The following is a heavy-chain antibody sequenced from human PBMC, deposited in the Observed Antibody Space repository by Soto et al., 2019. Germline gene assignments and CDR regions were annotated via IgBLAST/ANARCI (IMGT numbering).Heavy chain of an antibody. V-gene: IGHV1-46*01. D-gene: IGHD3-3*01. CDR3: ARGILGVVIIPYFDY. Sequence: ASVKVSCKTSGYTFTSYYMHWVRQAPGQGLEWMGIINPSGGSTSYAQKFQGRVTMTRDTSTSTVYMELSSLRSEDTAVYYCARGILGVVIIPYFDYWGQGTLATVSS. J-gene: IGHJ4*02. CDR1: GYTFTSYY. CDR2: INPSGGST.